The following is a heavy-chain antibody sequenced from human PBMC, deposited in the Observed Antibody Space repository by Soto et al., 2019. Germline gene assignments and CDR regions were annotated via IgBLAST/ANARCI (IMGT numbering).Heavy chain of an antibody. CDR2: INPNSGGT. V-gene: IGHV1-2*04. Sequence: QVQLVQSGAEVKKPGASVKVSCKASGYTFTGYYMHWVRQAPGQGLEWMGWINPNSGGTNDAQKFQGWVTMTRDTSISTAYMELSRLRSDDTAVYYCARGPGGYGTDAFDIWGQGTMVTVSS. D-gene: IGHD5-18*01. J-gene: IGHJ3*02. CDR3: ARGPGGYGTDAFDI. CDR1: GYTFTGYY.